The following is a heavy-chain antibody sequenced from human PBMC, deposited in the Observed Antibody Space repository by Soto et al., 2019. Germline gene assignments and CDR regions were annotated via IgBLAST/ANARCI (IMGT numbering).Heavy chain of an antibody. J-gene: IGHJ6*02. D-gene: IGHD6-6*01. CDR1: GYTFTSDA. CDR2: INAGNGNT. Sequence: ASVKGYCKASGYTFTSDAMHWVRQAPGQMLDCIGWINAGNGNTKYSQGFQGRVTITRDTSASTAYMELSSLRSEDTAVYYFARDTAARLVVGGYAMDVWGQATTVTVSS. CDR3: ARDTAARLVVGGYAMDV. V-gene: IGHV1-3*01.